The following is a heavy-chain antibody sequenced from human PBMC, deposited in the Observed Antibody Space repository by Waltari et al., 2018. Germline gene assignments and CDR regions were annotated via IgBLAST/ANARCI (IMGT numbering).Heavy chain of an antibody. J-gene: IGHJ4*02. CDR2: ISYDGSNK. D-gene: IGHD6-6*01. V-gene: IGHV3-30-3*01. CDR1: GFTFSSYA. Sequence: QVQLVESGGGVVQPGRSLRLSCAASGFTFSSYAMHWVRQAPGKGLEWVAVISYDGSNKYYADSVKGRFTISRDNSKNTLYLQMNSLRAEDTAVYYCAREGYSSSSGFDYWGQGTLVTVSS. CDR3: AREGYSSSSGFDY.